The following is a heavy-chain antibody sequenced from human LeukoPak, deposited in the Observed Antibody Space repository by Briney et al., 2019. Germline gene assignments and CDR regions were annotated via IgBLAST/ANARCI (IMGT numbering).Heavy chain of an antibody. CDR1: GFPFSSYA. D-gene: IGHD5-24*01. J-gene: IGHJ4*02. V-gene: IGHV3-23*01. CDR3: AKGEMATYFDY. Sequence: GGSLRLSCGPSGFPFSSYAMSWVRQAPGKGQEWVLAISGSGGSTYYADSVKGRFTITRDNSKNTLYLQMNSLRAVDTAVYYCAKGEMATYFDYWGQRTLVTVSS. CDR2: ISGSGGST.